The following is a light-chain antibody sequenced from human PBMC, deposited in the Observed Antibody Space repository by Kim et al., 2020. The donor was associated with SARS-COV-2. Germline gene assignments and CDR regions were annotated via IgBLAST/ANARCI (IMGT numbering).Light chain of an antibody. CDR2: GAS. J-gene: IGKJ4*01. CDR3: QQYNNWPPLT. CDR1: QSVSSN. Sequence: SPVERASLTCRASQSVSSNLAWYQQKTGQAPRLLIDGASTRATGIPARFSGSGSGTEFTLTISSLQSEDFAVYYCQQYNNWPPLTFGGGTKVEIK. V-gene: IGKV3-15*01.